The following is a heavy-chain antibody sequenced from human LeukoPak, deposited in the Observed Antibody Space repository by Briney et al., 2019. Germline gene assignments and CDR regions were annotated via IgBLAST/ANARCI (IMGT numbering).Heavy chain of an antibody. D-gene: IGHD6-19*01. CDR3: AREGPYSSGWDLDY. CDR2: IIPIFGTA. J-gene: IGHJ4*02. Sequence: ASVKVSCKASGGTFSSYAISWVRQAPGQGLEWMGGIIPIFGTANYAQKFQGRVTITADESTSTAYMELSGLRSEDTAVYYCAREGPYSSGWDLDYWGQGTLVTVSS. V-gene: IGHV1-69*01. CDR1: GGTFSSYA.